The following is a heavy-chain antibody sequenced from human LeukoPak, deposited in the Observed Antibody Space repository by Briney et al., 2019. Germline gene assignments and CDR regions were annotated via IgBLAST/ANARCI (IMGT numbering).Heavy chain of an antibody. CDR1: GFTFSSYW. J-gene: IGHJ6*02. CDR3: ARGGGLDV. V-gene: IGHV3-7*03. D-gene: IGHD3-16*01. Sequence: GGSLRLSCAASGFTFSSYWMNWARQAPGKGLEWVASINHNGNVNYYVDSVKGRFTISRDNAKNSLCLQMNNLRAEDTAVYFCARGGGLDVWGQGATVTVSS. CDR2: INHNGNVN.